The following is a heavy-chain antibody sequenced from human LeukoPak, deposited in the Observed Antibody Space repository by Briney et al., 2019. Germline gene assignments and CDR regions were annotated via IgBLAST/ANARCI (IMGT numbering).Heavy chain of an antibody. V-gene: IGHV4-31*03. CDR3: ARVTYSSSSSPLDY. CDR1: GGSISSGGYY. CDR2: IYYSGST. Sequence: PSQTLSLTCTVSGGSISSGGYYWSWIRQHPGKGLEWIGYIYYSGSTYYNPSLKSRVTISVDTPKNQFSLKLSSVTAADTAVYYCARVTYSSSSSPLDYWGQGTLVTVSS. D-gene: IGHD6-6*01. J-gene: IGHJ4*02.